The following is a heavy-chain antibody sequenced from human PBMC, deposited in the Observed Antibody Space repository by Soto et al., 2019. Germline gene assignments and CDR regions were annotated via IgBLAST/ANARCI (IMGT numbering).Heavy chain of an antibody. CDR1: GFTFSSYG. J-gene: IGHJ4*02. CDR2: IWYDGSNK. V-gene: IGHV3-33*01. D-gene: IGHD3-9*01. Sequence: GGSLRLSCAASGFTFSSYGMHWVRQAPGKGLEWVAVIWYDGSNKYYADSVKGRFTISRDNSKNTLYLQMNSLRAEDTAVYYCAREVRADDILTGYYSSGVFDYWGQGTLVTVSS. CDR3: AREVRADDILTGYYSSGVFDY.